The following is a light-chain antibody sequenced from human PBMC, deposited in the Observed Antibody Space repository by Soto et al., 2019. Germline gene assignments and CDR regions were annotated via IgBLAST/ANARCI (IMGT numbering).Light chain of an antibody. Sequence: DIQMTQSPSTLSASVGDRVTITCRASQSISGWLAWYQQKPGKAPNLLIYAASSLESGVPSRFSGSGSGTEFTLTISSLQPADFATYYCQHYDSYPITCGQGTRLEIK. J-gene: IGKJ5*01. V-gene: IGKV1-5*01. CDR1: QSISGW. CDR3: QHYDSYPIT. CDR2: AAS.